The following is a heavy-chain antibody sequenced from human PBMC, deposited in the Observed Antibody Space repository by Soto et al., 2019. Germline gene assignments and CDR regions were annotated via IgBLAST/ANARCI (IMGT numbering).Heavy chain of an antibody. CDR3: ARDGGRHSGGIDY. V-gene: IGHV1-69*01. CDR2: IIPIFGTA. Sequence: QVQLVQSGAEVKKPGSSVKVSGKASGGTFSSYSINWVRQAPGQGLEWMGEIIPIFGTANYAKKFQGRVTITAAESTSTAYMELSSLRSEDTAVYYCARDGGRHSGGIDYWGQGTLVTVSS. CDR1: GGTFSSYS. D-gene: IGHD1-26*01. J-gene: IGHJ4*02.